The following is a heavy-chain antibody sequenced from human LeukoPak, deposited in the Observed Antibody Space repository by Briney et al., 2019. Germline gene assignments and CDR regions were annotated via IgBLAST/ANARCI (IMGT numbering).Heavy chain of an antibody. CDR2: IYTSGSN. Sequence: SETLSLTCTVSGGSISSYYRSWLRQPAGKGLEWIGRIYTSGSNNYNPSLKSRVTMSVDTSKNQFSLKLSSVTAADTAVYYCASWDDYYYYMDVWGKGTTVTVSS. J-gene: IGHJ6*03. CDR1: GGSISSYY. D-gene: IGHD1-26*01. V-gene: IGHV4-4*07. CDR3: ASWDDYYYYMDV.